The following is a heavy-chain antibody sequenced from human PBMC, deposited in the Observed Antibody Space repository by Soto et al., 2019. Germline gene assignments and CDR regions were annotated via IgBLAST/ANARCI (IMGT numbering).Heavy chain of an antibody. CDR3: ARGGVRGEGGMDV. J-gene: IGHJ6*02. CDR2: IYTSGST. Sequence: NPSETLSLTCTVSGGSISSYYWSWILQPAGKGLEWIGRIYTSGSTNYNPSLKSRVTMSVDTSKNQFSLKLSSVTAADTAVYYCARGGVRGEGGMDVWGQGTTVTVSS. V-gene: IGHV4-4*07. CDR1: GGSISSYY. D-gene: IGHD3-10*01.